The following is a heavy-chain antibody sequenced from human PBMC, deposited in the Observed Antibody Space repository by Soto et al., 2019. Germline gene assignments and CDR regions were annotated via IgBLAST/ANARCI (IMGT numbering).Heavy chain of an antibody. CDR1: GFTFGDYA. J-gene: IGHJ5*02. Sequence: GGSLRLSCTASGFTFGDYAMSWFRQAPGKGLEWVGFIRSKAYGGTTQYAASVKGRFTISRDDSKSIAYLHMNSLKTEDTAVYYCTTNYYDSSGYDNWFDPWGQGTLVTVSS. D-gene: IGHD3-22*01. V-gene: IGHV3-49*03. CDR3: TTNYYDSSGYDNWFDP. CDR2: IRSKAYGGTT.